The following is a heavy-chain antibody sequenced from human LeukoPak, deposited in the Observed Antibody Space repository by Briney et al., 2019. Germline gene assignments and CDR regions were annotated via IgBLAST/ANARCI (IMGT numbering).Heavy chain of an antibody. J-gene: IGHJ4*02. Sequence: GGSLRLSCAASGFTFSTYGLHWVRQAPGKGLEWVAIIWYDESNEYYVDSVKGRFTISRDNSKNTLYLQMNSLRAEDTAVYYCARDRSFSTGYYGGSFDYWGQGTLVTVSS. V-gene: IGHV3-33*01. CDR2: IWYDESNE. CDR1: GFTFSTYG. D-gene: IGHD3-22*01. CDR3: ARDRSFSTGYYGGSFDY.